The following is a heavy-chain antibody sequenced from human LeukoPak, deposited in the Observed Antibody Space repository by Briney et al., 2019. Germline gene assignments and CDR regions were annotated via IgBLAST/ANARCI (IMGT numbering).Heavy chain of an antibody. CDR2: ISYDGSNK. CDR3: AKGPRRTAVLRYFDWLFGY. Sequence: GRSLRLSCAASGFTFSSYGMHWVRQAPGKGLEWVAVISYDGSNKYYADSVKGRFTISRDNSKNTLYLQMNSLRAEDTAVYYCAKGPRRTAVLRYFDWLFGYWGQGTPVTVSS. D-gene: IGHD3-9*01. V-gene: IGHV3-30*18. CDR1: GFTFSSYG. J-gene: IGHJ4*02.